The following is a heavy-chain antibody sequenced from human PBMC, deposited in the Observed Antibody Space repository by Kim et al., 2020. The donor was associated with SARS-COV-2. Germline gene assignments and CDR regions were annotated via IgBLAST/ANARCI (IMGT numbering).Heavy chain of an antibody. V-gene: IGHV4-34*01. J-gene: IGHJ4*02. CDR1: GGSFSGYY. CDR3: ARVPNSSWYRRIGPGYFDY. Sequence: SETLSLTCAVYGGSFSGYYWSWIRQPPGKGLEWIGEINHSGSTNYNPSLKSRVTISVDTSKNQFSLKLSSVTAADTAVYYCARVPNSSWYRRIGPGYFDYWGQGTLVTVSS. CDR2: INHSGST. D-gene: IGHD6-13*01.